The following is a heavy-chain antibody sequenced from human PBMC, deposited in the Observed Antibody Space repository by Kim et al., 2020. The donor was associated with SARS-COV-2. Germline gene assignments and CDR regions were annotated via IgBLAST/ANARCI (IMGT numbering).Heavy chain of an antibody. D-gene: IGHD3-3*01. V-gene: IGHV4-38-2*02. CDR3: ARVDPAGLTIFGVVTD. CDR1: GYSISSGYY. CDR2: IYHSGST. Sequence: SETLSLTCTVSGYSISSGYYWGWIRQPPGKGLEWIGSIYHSGSTYYNPSLKSRVTISVDTSKNQFSLKLSSVTAADTAVYYCARVDPAGLTIFGVVTDWG. J-gene: IGHJ1*01.